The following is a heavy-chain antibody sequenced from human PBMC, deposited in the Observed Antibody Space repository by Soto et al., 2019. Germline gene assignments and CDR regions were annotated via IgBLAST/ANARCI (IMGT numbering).Heavy chain of an antibody. V-gene: IGHV1-69*08. Sequence: QVQLVQSGAEVKKPGSSVKVSCKASGGTFSSYTISWVRQAPGQGLEWMGRIIPILGIANYAQKFQGRVTITADTPPSTAYTGLSSLRSEDTAVYYCARDRVHDDCSGSIDANWGQGTLVTVSS. D-gene: IGHD3-22*01. CDR1: GGTFSSYT. J-gene: IGHJ4*02. CDR3: ARDRVHDDCSGSIDAN. CDR2: IIPILGIA.